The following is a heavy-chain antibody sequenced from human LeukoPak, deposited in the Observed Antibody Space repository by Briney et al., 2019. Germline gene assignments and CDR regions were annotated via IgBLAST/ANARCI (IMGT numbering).Heavy chain of an antibody. J-gene: IGHJ5*02. CDR2: IYASGST. D-gene: IGHD2-2*02. CDR1: GGSISSGSYY. CDR3: ARDEEGYCTSSSCYMGWFDP. V-gene: IGHV4-61*02. Sequence: SQTLSLTCTVSGGSISSGSYYWSWIRQPAGKGLEWIGRIYASGSTNYNPSLKSRVTISVDTSKNQFSLKLSSVTAADTAVYYCARDEEGYCTSSSCYMGWFDPWGQGTLVTVSS.